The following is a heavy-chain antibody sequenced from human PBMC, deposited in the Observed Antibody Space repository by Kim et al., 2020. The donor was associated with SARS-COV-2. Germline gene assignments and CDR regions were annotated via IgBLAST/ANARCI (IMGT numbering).Heavy chain of an antibody. CDR2: INPSSGST. J-gene: IGHJ6*02. CDR3: ARGATLVRYYYGMDV. CDR1: GYTFTSYY. V-gene: IGHV1-46*01. Sequence: ASVKVSCKASGYTFTSYYMHWVRQAPGQGLEWMGIINPSSGSTNYAQNFQGRVTMTRDTSTSTVYMELSSLRSEDTAVYYCARGATLVRYYYGMDVWGQGTTVTVSS. D-gene: IGHD1-26*01.